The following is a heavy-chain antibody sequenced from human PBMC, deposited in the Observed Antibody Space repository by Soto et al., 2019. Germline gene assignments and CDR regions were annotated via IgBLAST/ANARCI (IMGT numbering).Heavy chain of an antibody. Sequence: GGSLILSCAASGFTFSSYGMHWVRQAPGKGLEWVAVISYDGSNKYYADSVKGRFTISRDNSKNTLYLQMNSLRAEDTAVYYCASVHCSNAWSHHCYGMDVWGQGTTVTVSS. V-gene: IGHV3-30*03. J-gene: IGHJ6*02. CDR2: ISYDGSNK. CDR1: GFTFSSYG. D-gene: IGHD2-15*01. CDR3: ASVHCSNAWSHHCYGMDV.